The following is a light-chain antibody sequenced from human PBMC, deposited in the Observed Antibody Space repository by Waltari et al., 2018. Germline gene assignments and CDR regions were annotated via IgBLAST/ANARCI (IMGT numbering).Light chain of an antibody. CDR3: QMYVRLTVK. CDR2: GAS. J-gene: IGKJ1*01. CDR1: QSVGRS. Sequence: EIVLTQSPGTLSLSPGEGATLSCRASQSVGRSLVWYQQRHGRAPRLLIYGASSRATGIPDRFTGSGSGTDFSRTISRLENEDFAVYYCQMYVRLTVKFGQGTKVEI. V-gene: IGKV3-20*01.